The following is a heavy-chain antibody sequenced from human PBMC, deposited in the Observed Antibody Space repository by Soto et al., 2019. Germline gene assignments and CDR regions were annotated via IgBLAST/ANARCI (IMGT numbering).Heavy chain of an antibody. Sequence: SETLSLTCTVSGGSISSSSYYWGWIRQPPGKGLEWIGSIYYSGSTYYNPSLKSRVTISVDTSKNQFSLKLSSVTAADTAVYYCARQALDNWFDPWGQGTLVTVSS. V-gene: IGHV4-39*01. CDR3: ARQALDNWFDP. J-gene: IGHJ5*02. CDR2: IYYSGST. CDR1: GGSISSSSYY. D-gene: IGHD6-6*01.